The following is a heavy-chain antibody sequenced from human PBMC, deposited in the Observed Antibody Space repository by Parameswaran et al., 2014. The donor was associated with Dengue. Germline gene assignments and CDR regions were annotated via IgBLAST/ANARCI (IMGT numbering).Heavy chain of an antibody. CDR2: IYYSGST. Sequence: RWIRQPPGKGLEWIGYIYYSGSTNYNPSLKSRVTISVDTSKNQFSLKLSSVTAADTAMYYCARRGALTSDFYLGRGFWFDPWGQGTLVTVSS. V-gene: IGHV4-59*08. CDR3: ARRGALTSDFYLGRGFWFDP. D-gene: IGHD7-27*01. J-gene: IGHJ5*02.